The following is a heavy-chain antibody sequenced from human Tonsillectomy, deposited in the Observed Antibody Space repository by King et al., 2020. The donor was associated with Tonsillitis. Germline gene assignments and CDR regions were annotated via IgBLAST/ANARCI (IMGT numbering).Heavy chain of an antibody. V-gene: IGHV3-74*01. D-gene: IGHD4-17*01. CDR3: ARTADGDHLDY. CDR1: GFTFSSSW. Sequence: VQLVESGGGLVQPGGSLRLSCAVSGFTFSSSWMEWVRQAPGKGLGSVSRVNGAGSYIHYEDSVKGRFTISRDNAKNTVYLQMNSLRGEDTAVYYCARTADGDHLDYWGQGTQVTVSS. CDR2: VNGAGSYI. J-gene: IGHJ4*02.